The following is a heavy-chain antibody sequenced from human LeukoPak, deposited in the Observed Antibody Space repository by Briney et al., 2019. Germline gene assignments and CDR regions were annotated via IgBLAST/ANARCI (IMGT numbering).Heavy chain of an antibody. J-gene: IGHJ4*02. CDR3: AKMGDWYGDYVWGSYRTFDY. CDR1: GFTVSSNS. D-gene: IGHD3-16*02. V-gene: IGHV3-53*01. Sequence: GGSLRLSCTVSGFTVSSNSMSWVRQAPGKGLEWVSFIYSDNTHYSDSVKGRFTISRDNSKNTLYLQMNSLRAEDTAVYYCAKMGDWYGDYVWGSYRTFDYWGQGTLVTVSS. CDR2: IYSDNT.